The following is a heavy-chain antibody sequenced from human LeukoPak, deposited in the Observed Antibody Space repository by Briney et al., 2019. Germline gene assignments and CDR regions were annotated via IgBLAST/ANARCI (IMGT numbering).Heavy chain of an antibody. CDR3: ARFLKGWVVTGYFDY. CDR1: GFTFSDYY. CDR2: ISSSSSYI. J-gene: IGHJ4*02. Sequence: GGSLRLSCAASGFTFSDYYMSWIRQAPGKGLEWVSSISSSSSYIYYADSVKGRFTISRDNAKNSLYLQMNSLRAEDTAVYYCARFLKGWVVTGYFDYWGQGTLVTVSS. D-gene: IGHD3-22*01. V-gene: IGHV3-11*06.